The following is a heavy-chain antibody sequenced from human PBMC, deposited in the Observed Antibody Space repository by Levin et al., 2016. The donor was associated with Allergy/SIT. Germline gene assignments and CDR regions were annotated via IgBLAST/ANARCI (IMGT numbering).Heavy chain of an antibody. V-gene: IGHV1-3*01. D-gene: IGHD1-1*01. Sequence: ASVKVSCKASGYTFTSYAMHWVRQAPGQRLEWMGWINAGNGNTKYSQKFQGRVTITRDTSASTAYMELSSLRSEDTAVYYCAVDETIHDAFDIWGQGTMVTVSS. CDR2: INAGNGNT. CDR3: AVDETIHDAFDI. J-gene: IGHJ3*02. CDR1: GYTFTSYA.